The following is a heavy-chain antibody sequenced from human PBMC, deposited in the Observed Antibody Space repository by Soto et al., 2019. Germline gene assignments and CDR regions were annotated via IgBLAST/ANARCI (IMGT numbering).Heavy chain of an antibody. V-gene: IGHV3-23*01. CDR1: GFTFSSFA. CDR2: ISGSSGHT. CDR3: ARGPSEYIWGSYLRYCDS. Sequence: EVQLLESGGGLVQPGGSLRLSCAASGFTFSSFAMNWVRQAPGKGLEWVSAISGSSGHTYYADSVKGRFIIARDNSKNKLYLQMDSLSADDTAVYYCARGPSEYIWGSYLRYCDSWGQGSLVTVSS. D-gene: IGHD3-16*02. J-gene: IGHJ4*02.